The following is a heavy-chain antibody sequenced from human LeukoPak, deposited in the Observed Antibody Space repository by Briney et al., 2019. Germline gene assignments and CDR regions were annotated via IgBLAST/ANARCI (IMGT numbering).Heavy chain of an antibody. CDR3: TSRGGSATEGYYFDY. CDR2: ISSDGSTT. V-gene: IGHV3-74*01. Sequence: GGSLRLSCAASGFTFSRYWMHWVRQAPGKGLVWVSLISSDGSTTSYADSVKGRFTISRENAKNTLYQQMNSLGVEDTAVYYCTSRGGSATEGYYFDYWGQGTLVTVSS. D-gene: IGHD6-13*01. J-gene: IGHJ4*02. CDR1: GFTFSRYW.